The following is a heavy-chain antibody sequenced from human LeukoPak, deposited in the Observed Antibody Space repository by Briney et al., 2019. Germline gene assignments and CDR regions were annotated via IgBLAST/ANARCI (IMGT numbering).Heavy chain of an antibody. CDR1: GGSVSGYY. CDR3: ARAQHLRYFDWLPNWYFDL. J-gene: IGHJ2*01. CDR2: MSSSGIT. D-gene: IGHD3-9*01. V-gene: IGHV4-59*02. Sequence: PSETLSLTCTVSGGSVSGYYCSWIRQAPGKGLEWIGYMSSSGITSYNPSLKSRVTISVDTSKNQFSLKLSSVTAADTAVYYCARAQHLRYFDWLPNWYFDLWGRGTLVTVSS.